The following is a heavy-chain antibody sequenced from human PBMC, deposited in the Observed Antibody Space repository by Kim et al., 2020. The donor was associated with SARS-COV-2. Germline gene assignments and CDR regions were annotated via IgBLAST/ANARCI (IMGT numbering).Heavy chain of an antibody. D-gene: IGHD3-10*01. CDR2: INHSGST. V-gene: IGHV4-34*01. J-gene: IGHJ6*02. Sequence: SETLSLTCAVYGGSFSGYYWSWIRQPPGKGLEWIGEINHSGSTNYNPSLKSRVTISVDTSKNQFSLKLSSVTAADTAVYYCARGWDYGSGSYYSAIHYGMDVWGQGTTVTVSS. CDR3: ARGWDYGSGSYYSAIHYGMDV. CDR1: GGSFSGYY.